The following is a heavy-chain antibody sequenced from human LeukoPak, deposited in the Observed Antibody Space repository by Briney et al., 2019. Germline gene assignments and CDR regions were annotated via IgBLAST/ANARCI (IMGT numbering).Heavy chain of an antibody. CDR1: GFPFNIYW. J-gene: IGHJ4*02. Sequence: GGSLRLSCAASGFPFNIYWMHWVRQVPGKGLEWVSHISVDGTRTTYADSVKGRFTISRDNAKNMLYLEMNSLRSEDTGVYYCARGAHDPKCRGQGTLVSVS. V-gene: IGHV3-74*03. D-gene: IGHD3-16*01. CDR3: ARGAHDPKC. CDR2: ISVDGTRT.